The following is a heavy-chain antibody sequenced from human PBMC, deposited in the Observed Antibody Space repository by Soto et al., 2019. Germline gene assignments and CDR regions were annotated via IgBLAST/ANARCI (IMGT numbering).Heavy chain of an antibody. Sequence: PSETLSLTCTVSGSSISSSGYYWGWIRQPPGKGLEWIGSIYYSGSTYYNPSLKSRLTFSEDRSKNQLSLKLSSVTAADTAIYYCARHYSGYDLGGYWGQRTLVTVSS. D-gene: IGHD5-12*01. V-gene: IGHV4-39*01. CDR1: GSSISSSGYY. CDR2: IYYSGST. J-gene: IGHJ4*02. CDR3: ARHYSGYDLGGY.